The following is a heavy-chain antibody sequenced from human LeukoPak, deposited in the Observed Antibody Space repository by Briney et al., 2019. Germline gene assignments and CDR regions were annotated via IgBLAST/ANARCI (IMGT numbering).Heavy chain of an antibody. CDR2: IIPILGIA. D-gene: IGHD5-24*01. V-gene: IGHV1-69*04. CDR1: GGTFSNDA. CDR3: ARETQEMATSTPYYFDY. J-gene: IGHJ4*02. Sequence: SVKVSCKASGGTFSNDAITWVRQAPGQGLEWMGRIIPILGIANYAQKFQGRVTITADKSTSTAYMELSSLRSEDTAVYYCARETQEMATSTPYYFDYWGQGALVTVSS.